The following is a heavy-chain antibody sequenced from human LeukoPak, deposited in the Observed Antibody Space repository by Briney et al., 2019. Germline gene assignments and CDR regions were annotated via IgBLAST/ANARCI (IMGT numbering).Heavy chain of an antibody. J-gene: IGHJ4*02. D-gene: IGHD1-26*01. CDR3: ARGGPYSASDY. CDR2: ISSDGSST. V-gene: IGHV3-74*01. Sequence: PGGSLRLSCAASGFTFSSYAMSWVRQAPGKGLVWVSRISSDGSSTSYADSVKGRFTISRDNAKNTLHLQMNSLRAEDTAVYYCARGGPYSASDYWGQGTLVTVSS. CDR1: GFTFSSYA.